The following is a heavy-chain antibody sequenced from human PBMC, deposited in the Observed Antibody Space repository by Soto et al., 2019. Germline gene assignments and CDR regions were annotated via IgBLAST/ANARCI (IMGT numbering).Heavy chain of an antibody. D-gene: IGHD3-22*01. CDR2: IGSGGDT. Sequence: GGSPRLSCAASGFTFSTYALAWFRQAPGMGLEWVSLIGSGGDTYYADSVKGRFTVSRHNSKNTLYLQMNSLRAEDTAVYYCARDLYCYDSSAFDPWGQGTLVIDSS. J-gene: IGHJ5*02. V-gene: IGHV3-23*01. CDR1: GFTFSTYA. CDR3: ARDLYCYDSSAFDP.